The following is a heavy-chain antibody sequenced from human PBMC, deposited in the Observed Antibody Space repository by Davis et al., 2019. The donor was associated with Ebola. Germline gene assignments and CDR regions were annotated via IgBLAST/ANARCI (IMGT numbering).Heavy chain of an antibody. V-gene: IGHV3-48*02. J-gene: IGHJ4*02. CDR2: ISSSSSTI. D-gene: IGHD6-13*01. CDR3: ARGPSTGNSFTY. Sequence: LSLTCAASGFTFSSYSMNWVRQAPGKGLEWVSYISSSSSTIYYADSVKGRFTISRDNAKNSLYLQMNSLRDEDTAVYYCARGPSTGNSFTYWGQGTLVTVSS. CDR1: GFTFSSYS.